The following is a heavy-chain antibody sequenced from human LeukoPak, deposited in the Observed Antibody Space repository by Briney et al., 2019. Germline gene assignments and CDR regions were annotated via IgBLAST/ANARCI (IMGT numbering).Heavy chain of an antibody. V-gene: IGHV3-53*01. CDR3: AGTYYYDKGAFDI. CDR2: IYSGGST. Sequence: PGGSLRLSCAASGFTVSSNYMNWVRQAPGKGLEWVSVIYSGGSTYYADSVKGRFTISRDNSKNTLYLQMNSLRAEDTAAYYCAGTYYYDKGAFDIWGQGTMVTVSS. D-gene: IGHD3-22*01. J-gene: IGHJ3*02. CDR1: GFTVSSNY.